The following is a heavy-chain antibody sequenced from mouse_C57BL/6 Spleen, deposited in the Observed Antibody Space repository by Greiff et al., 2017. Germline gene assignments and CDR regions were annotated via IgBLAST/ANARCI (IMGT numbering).Heavy chain of an antibody. D-gene: IGHD2-2*01. J-gene: IGHJ3*01. CDR2: ISDGGSYT. V-gene: IGHV5-4*01. CDR3: ARGGYDTWFAY. Sequence: VQLKESGGGLVKPGGSLKLSCAASGFTFSSYAMSWVRQTPEKRLEWVATISDGGSYTYYPDNVKGRFTISRDNAKNNLYLQMSHLKSEDTAMYYCARGGYDTWFAYWGQGTLVTVSA. CDR1: GFTFSSYA.